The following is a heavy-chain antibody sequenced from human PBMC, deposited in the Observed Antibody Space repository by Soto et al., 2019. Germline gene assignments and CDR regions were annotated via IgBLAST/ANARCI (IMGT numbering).Heavy chain of an antibody. CDR2: INHSGST. J-gene: IGHJ5*02. CDR1: GGSFSGYY. V-gene: IGHV4-34*01. CDR3: ASLVERLRGHNWFDP. D-gene: IGHD1-1*01. Sequence: QVQLQQWGAGLLKPSETLSLTCAVYGGSFSGYYWSWIRQPPGKGLEWIGEINHSGSTNYNPSLRGRVTISVDTSKTQFSLKLSSVTAADTAVYYCASLVERLRGHNWFDPWGQGTLVTVSS.